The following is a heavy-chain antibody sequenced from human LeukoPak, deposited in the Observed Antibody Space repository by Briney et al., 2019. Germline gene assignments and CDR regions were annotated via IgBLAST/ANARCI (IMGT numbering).Heavy chain of an antibody. CDR2: ISGSGGST. V-gene: IGHV3-23*01. J-gene: IGHJ4*02. D-gene: IGHD2-8*02. Sequence: DPGGSLRLSCAASGFTFSSYAMSWVRQAPGKGLEWVSAISGSGGSTYYADSVKGRFTISRDNSKNTLYLQMNSLRAEDTAVYYCAKVTGPAQYSSPPGGAFDYWGQGTLVTVSS. CDR1: GFTFSSYA. CDR3: AKVTGPAQYSSPPGGAFDY.